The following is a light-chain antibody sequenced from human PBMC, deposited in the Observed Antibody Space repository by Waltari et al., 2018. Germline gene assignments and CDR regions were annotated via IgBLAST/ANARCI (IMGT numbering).Light chain of an antibody. V-gene: IGLV1-47*01. CDR2: RNN. CDR1: SPNIGSNF. CDR3: AAWDDSLEEV. Sequence: QSVLTQPPSASGAPGPRVTISCSGSSPNIGSNFVYWYQQLPGPAPNLLIYRNNQRPSGVPDRFSGSKSGTSASLAISGLRSEDEAHYYCAAWDDSLEEVFGGGTKLTVL. J-gene: IGLJ2*01.